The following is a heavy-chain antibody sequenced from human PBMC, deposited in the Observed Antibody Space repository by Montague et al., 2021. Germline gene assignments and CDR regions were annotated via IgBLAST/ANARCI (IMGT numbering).Heavy chain of an antibody. V-gene: IGHV4-39*01. CDR1: GASINSSPYY. D-gene: IGHD2-21*02. Sequence: SETLSLTCTVSGASINSSPYYWGWIRQRPGKGLEWIGSIYYSANTYYNPSLKSRLSISVDTTKNQFSLRLKSVTAADTAVYHCARVDCDGDCYTFDPWGQGTLVTVSS. J-gene: IGHJ5*02. CDR3: ARVDCDGDCYTFDP. CDR2: IYYSANT.